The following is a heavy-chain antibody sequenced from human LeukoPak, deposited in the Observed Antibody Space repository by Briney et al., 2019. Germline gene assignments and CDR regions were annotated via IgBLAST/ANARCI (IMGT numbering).Heavy chain of an antibody. V-gene: IGHV5-51*01. D-gene: IGHD3-22*01. CDR3: ARQSHYYDSSGSVDY. J-gene: IGHJ4*02. CDR1: GYSFTSYW. Sequence: GESLKISCKGSGYSFTSYWIGWVRQMPGKGLECMGIIYPGDSDTRYSPSFQGQVTISADKSISTAYLQWSSLKASDTAMYYCARQSHYYDSSGSVDYWGQGTLVTVSS. CDR2: IYPGDSDT.